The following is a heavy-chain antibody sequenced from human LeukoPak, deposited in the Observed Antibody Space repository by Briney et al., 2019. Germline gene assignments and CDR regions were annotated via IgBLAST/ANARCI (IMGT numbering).Heavy chain of an antibody. CDR1: KFTFDDYA. V-gene: IGHV3-9*01. J-gene: IGHJ3*02. CDR2: LSWNSGSP. Sequence: GGSLRLLCEASKFTFDDYAMYWVRQAPGKGLEWVSGLSWNSGSPGYADSVKGRFTISRDNANKFLFLQMNSLRIEDTALYYCVRGCAAGKHSGRSGDVFDIWGQGTTVTVSS. CDR3: VRGCAAGKHSGRSGDVFDI. D-gene: IGHD6-19*01.